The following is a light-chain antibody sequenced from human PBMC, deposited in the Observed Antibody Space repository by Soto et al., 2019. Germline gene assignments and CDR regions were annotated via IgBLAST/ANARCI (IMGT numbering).Light chain of an antibody. CDR2: AAS. CDR1: QSISSY. V-gene: IGKV1-39*01. Sequence: IQMTQSPSTLSASVGDRVTITCRASQSISSYLNWYQQKPGKAPKLLIYAASSLQSGVPSRFSGSGSGTEFALTIGGLQPDDFATYYCQQYDGDFLTFGQGTKVDIK. CDR3: QQYDGDFLT. J-gene: IGKJ1*01.